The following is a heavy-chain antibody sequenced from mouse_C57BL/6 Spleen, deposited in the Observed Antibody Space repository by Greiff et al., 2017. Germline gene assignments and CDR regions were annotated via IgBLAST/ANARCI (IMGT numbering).Heavy chain of an antibody. CDR2: INPSTGGT. CDR1: GYSFTGYY. J-gene: IGHJ4*01. Sequence: EVQLQQSGPELVKPGASVKISCKASGYSFTGYYMNWVKQSPEKSLEWIGEINPSTGGTTYNQKFKAKATLTVDKSSSTAYMQLKSLTSEDSAVYYFARVVTRAMDYWGQGTSVTVSS. CDR3: ARVVTRAMDY. D-gene: IGHD2-2*01. V-gene: IGHV1-42*01.